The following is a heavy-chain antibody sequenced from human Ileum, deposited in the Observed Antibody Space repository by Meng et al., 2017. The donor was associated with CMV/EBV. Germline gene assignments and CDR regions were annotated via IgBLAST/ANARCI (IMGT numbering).Heavy chain of an antibody. CDR1: GYIFTDYY. Sequence: ASVKVSCKASGYIFTDYYIHWVRQAPGQGLEWMGWINSSSADTNYAQKFRGRVTMTRDTSITTAHMELSGLKSDDTAVYYCARGDNWDKVDYWGQGTLVTVSS. D-gene: IGHD1/OR15-1a*01. CDR3: ARGDNWDKVDY. CDR2: INSSSADT. V-gene: IGHV1-2*02. J-gene: IGHJ4*02.